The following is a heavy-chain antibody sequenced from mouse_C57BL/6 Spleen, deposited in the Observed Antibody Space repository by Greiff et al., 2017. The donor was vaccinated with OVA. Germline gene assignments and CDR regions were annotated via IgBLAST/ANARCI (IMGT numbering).Heavy chain of an antibody. CDR1: GFTFSSYA. CDR2: ISDGGSYT. V-gene: IGHV5-4*01. CDR3: ARDQLLRDYFDY. Sequence: EVHLVESGGGLVKPGGSLKLSCAASGFTFSSYAMSWVRQTPEKRLEWVATISDGGSYTYYPDNVKGRFPISRDNAKNNLYLQMSHLKSEDTAMYYCARDQLLRDYFDYWGQGTTLTVSS. D-gene: IGHD1-1*01. J-gene: IGHJ2*01.